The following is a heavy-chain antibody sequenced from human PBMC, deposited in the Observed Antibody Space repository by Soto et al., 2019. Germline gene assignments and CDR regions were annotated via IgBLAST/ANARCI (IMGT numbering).Heavy chain of an antibody. V-gene: IGHV3-66*01. Sequence: EVQVVESGGGLAQPGGSLRLSCAASGFTVSSSYMSWVRQAPGKRLEWVSVIYAGGDTFYADSVKGRFTISRDNSENTLYLQMNSLRVEDTAVYYCALHCTGCNCFGYWGQGTLVTVSS. D-gene: IGHD2-8*02. CDR2: IYAGGDT. CDR3: ALHCTGCNCFGY. J-gene: IGHJ4*02. CDR1: GFTVSSSY.